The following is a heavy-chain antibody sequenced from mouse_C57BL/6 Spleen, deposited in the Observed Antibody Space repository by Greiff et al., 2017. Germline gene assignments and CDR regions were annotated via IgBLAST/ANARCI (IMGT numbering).Heavy chain of an antibody. CDR3: ARYSTTVVATDYFDD. CDR1: GYTFTDYY. J-gene: IGHJ2*01. D-gene: IGHD1-1*01. CDR2: IYPGSGNT. Sequence: QVQLKQSGAELVRPGASVKLSCKASGYTFTDYYINWVKQRPGQGLEWIARIYPGSGNTYYNEKFKGKATLTAEKSSSTAYMQLSSLTSEDSAVYFCARYSTTVVATDYFDDWGQGTTLTVSS. V-gene: IGHV1-76*01.